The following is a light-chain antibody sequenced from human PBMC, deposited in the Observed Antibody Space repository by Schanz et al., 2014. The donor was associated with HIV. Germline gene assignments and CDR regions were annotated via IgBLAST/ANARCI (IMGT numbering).Light chain of an antibody. CDR2: GAS. V-gene: IGKV3-15*01. CDR3: QQYDTWPRT. J-gene: IGKJ1*01. CDR1: QSVSSN. Sequence: EIVMTQSPATLSVSPGERATLSCRASQSVSSNLAWYQQKRGQPPRLLIFGASTRAPGIPARFSGSGSGTEFTLTISSLQSEDFAVYYCQQYDTWPRTFGHGTKVDIK.